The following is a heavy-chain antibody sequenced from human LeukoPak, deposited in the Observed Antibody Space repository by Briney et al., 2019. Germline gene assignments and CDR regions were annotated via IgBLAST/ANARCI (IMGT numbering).Heavy chain of an antibody. CDR3: AREKNVLLWFGELSSGPFDY. J-gene: IGHJ4*02. CDR2: IKQDGSEK. CDR1: GFTFSSYW. D-gene: IGHD3-10*01. Sequence: GGSLRLSCAASGFTFSSYWMSWVRQAPGKGLEWVANIKQDGSEKYYVDSVKGRFTISRDNAKNSLYLQMNSLRAEDTAVYYCAREKNVLLWFGELSSGPFDYWGQGTLVTVSS. V-gene: IGHV3-7*01.